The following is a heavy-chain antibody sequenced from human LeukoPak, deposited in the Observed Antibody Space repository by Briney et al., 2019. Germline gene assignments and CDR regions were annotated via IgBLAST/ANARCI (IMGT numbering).Heavy chain of an antibody. CDR1: GFTFSSDA. V-gene: IGHV3-48*03. CDR3: AELGITMIGGV. J-gene: IGHJ6*04. Sequence: RTGGSLRLSCAASGFTFSSDAMSWVRQAPGKGLEWVSAISSSGSTIYYADSVKGRFTISRDNAKNSLYLQMNSLRAEDTAVYYCAELGITMIGGVWGKGTTVTISS. CDR2: ISSSGSTI. D-gene: IGHD3-10*02.